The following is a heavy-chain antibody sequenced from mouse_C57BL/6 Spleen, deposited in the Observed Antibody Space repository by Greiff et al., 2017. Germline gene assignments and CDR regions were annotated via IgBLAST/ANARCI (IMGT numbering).Heavy chain of an antibody. J-gene: IGHJ2*01. CDR2: INPYNGGT. D-gene: IGHD1-1*01. V-gene: IGHV1-19*01. CDR3: ARGGHYYGSSYGYFDY. Sequence: EVQLQQSGPVLVKPGASVKMSCKASGYTFTDYYMNWVKQSHGKSLEWIGVINPYNGGTSYNQKFKGKATLTVDKSSSTAYMELNSLTSEDSAVYYCARGGHYYGSSYGYFDYWGQGTTLTVSS. CDR1: GYTFTDYY.